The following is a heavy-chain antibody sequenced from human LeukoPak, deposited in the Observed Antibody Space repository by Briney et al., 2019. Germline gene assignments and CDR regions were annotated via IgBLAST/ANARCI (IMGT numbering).Heavy chain of an antibody. CDR3: ARVDVVVVITRGYYFDY. V-gene: IGHV1-69*06. CDR1: GGTFSSYA. J-gene: IGHJ4*02. Sequence: SVKVSCKASGGTFSSYAISWVRQAPGQGLEWMGGIIPIFGTANYAQKFQGRVTITADKSTSTAYMELSSLRSEDTAVYYCARVDVVVVITRGYYFDYWGQGTLVTVSS. D-gene: IGHD3-22*01. CDR2: IIPIFGTA.